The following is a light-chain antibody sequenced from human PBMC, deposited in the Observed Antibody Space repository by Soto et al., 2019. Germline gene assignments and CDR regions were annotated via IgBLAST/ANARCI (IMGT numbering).Light chain of an antibody. CDR1: SSDVGSYNH. V-gene: IGLV2-14*01. CDR3: SSYTSSRAYV. CDR2: EVS. J-gene: IGLJ1*01. Sequence: QSALTQPASVSGSPGQSITISCSGTSSDVGSYNHVAWYQQFPGKTPKLIIYEVSNRPSGVSDRFSGSKSGNTASLTISGLQAEDEADYYCSSYTSSRAYVFGIGTKLTVL.